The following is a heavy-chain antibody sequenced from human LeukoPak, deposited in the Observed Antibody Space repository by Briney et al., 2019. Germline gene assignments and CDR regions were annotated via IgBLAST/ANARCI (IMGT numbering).Heavy chain of an antibody. J-gene: IGHJ5*02. V-gene: IGHV4-4*02. CDR3: ARGGYSSSHGGWFDP. Sequence: PSETLSLTCAVSGGSISSSNWWSWVRQPPGKGLEWIGEIYHSGSTNYNPSLKSRVTISVDKSKNQFSLKLSSVTAADTAVYYCARGGYSSSHGGWFDPWGQGTLVTVSS. D-gene: IGHD6-13*01. CDR2: IYHSGST. CDR1: GGSISSSNW.